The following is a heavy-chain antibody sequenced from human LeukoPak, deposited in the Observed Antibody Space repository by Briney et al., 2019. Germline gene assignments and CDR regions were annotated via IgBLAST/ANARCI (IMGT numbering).Heavy chain of an antibody. CDR3: ARGYCSGGSCQRFDY. CDR2: ISAYNGNT. Sequence: ASVKASCKASGYTFTSYGISWVRQAPGQGLEWMGWISAYNGNTNYAQKLQGRVTMTTDTSTSTAYMELRSLRSDDTAVYYCARGYCSGGSCQRFDYWGQGTLVTVSS. D-gene: IGHD2-15*01. CDR1: GYTFTSYG. V-gene: IGHV1-18*01. J-gene: IGHJ4*02.